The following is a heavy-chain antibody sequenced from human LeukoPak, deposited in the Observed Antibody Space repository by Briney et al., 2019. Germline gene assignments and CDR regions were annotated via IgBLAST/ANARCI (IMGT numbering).Heavy chain of an antibody. V-gene: IGHV3-11*01. J-gene: IGHJ4*02. Sequence: GGSLRLSCAASGFTFSDYYMSWIRQAPGKGLEWVSYISSSGSTIYYADSVKGRFTISRDNAKNSLYLQMDSLRADDTAVYYCAKSSLVVPYDYWGQGTLVTVSS. CDR3: AKSSLVVPYDY. CDR1: GFTFSDYY. CDR2: ISSSGSTI. D-gene: IGHD6-6*01.